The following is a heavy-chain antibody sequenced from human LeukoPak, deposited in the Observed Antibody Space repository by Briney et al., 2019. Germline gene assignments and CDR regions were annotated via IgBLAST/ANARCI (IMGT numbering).Heavy chain of an antibody. CDR3: ARVPSYWDSSGYGSFDY. Sequence: ASVKVSCKASGYTFTSYAMHWVRQAPGQRLEWMGWINAGNGNTKYSQKFQGRVTITRDTSASTAYMELSSLRSEDTAVYYCARVPSYWDSSGYGSFDYWGQGTLVTVPS. J-gene: IGHJ4*02. CDR1: GYTFTSYA. V-gene: IGHV1-3*01. D-gene: IGHD3-22*01. CDR2: INAGNGNT.